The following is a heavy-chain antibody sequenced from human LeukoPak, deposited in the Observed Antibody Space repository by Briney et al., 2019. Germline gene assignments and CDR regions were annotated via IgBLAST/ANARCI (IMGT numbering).Heavy chain of an antibody. V-gene: IGHV1-3*02. D-gene: IGHD5-18*01. J-gene: IGHJ4*02. CDR1: GYTFTSYA. CDR2: SNAGNGNT. Sequence: GASVKVSCKASGYTFTSYAMHWVRQAPGQRLEWMGWSNAGNGNTKYSQEFQGRVTMTRNTSISTAYMELSSLRSEDTAVYYCATGSGYSYGYVFDYWGQGTLVTVSS. CDR3: ATGSGYSYGYVFDY.